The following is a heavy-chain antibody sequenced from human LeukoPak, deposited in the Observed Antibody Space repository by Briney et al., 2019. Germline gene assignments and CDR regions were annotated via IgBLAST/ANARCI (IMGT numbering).Heavy chain of an antibody. CDR3: ARDGGYCSSTSCYFDY. CDR2: IYYSGST. D-gene: IGHD2-2*01. J-gene: IGHJ4*02. CDR1: GYSISSGYY. Sequence: SETLSLTCAVSGYSISSGYYWGWIRQPPGKGLEWIGYIYYSGSTYYNPSLKSRVTISVDTSKNQFSLKLSSVTAADTAVYYCARDGGYCSSTSCYFDYWGQGTLVTVSS. V-gene: IGHV4-38-2*02.